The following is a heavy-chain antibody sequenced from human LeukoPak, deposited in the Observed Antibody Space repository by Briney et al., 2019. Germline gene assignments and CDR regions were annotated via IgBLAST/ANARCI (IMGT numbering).Heavy chain of an antibody. V-gene: IGHV3-23*01. CDR2: ISGSGGSA. D-gene: IGHD3-10*01. CDR3: AKGGDMVRGVYNWFDP. J-gene: IGHJ5*02. CDR1: GFTFSSYA. Sequence: GGSLRLSCAASGFTFSSYAMSWVRQAPGKGLEWVSAISGSGGSAYYADSVKGRFTISRDNSKNTLYLQMNSLRAEDTAVYYCAKGGDMVRGVYNWFDPWGQGTLVTVSS.